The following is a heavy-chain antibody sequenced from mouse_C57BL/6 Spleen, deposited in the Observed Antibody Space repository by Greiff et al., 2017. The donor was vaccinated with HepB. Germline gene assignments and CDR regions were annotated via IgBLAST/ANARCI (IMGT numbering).Heavy chain of an antibody. V-gene: IGHV1-52*01. D-gene: IGHD3-3*01. CDR3: ARDVRGYYAMDY. CDR2: IDPSDSET. CDR1: GYTFTSYW. J-gene: IGHJ4*01. Sequence: QVQLQQPGAELVKPGASVKLSCKASGYTFTSYWMHWVKQRPIQGLEWIGNIDPSDSETHYNQKFKDKATLTVDKSSSTAYMQLSSLTSEDSAVYYCARDVRGYYAMDYWGQGTSVTVSS.